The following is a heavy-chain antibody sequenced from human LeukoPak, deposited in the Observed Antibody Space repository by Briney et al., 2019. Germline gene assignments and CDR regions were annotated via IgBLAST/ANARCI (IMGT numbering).Heavy chain of an antibody. CDR2: INSDGSST. V-gene: IGHV3-74*03. Sequence: GGSLRLSCAASGFTFSTFWMHWVRQAPGKGLVWVSGINSDGSSTTYADSVKGRFTISRDNAKNALYLQMNNLRAEDTAVYYCARGRYYGMDVWGQGTTVTVSS. CDR1: GFTFSTFW. J-gene: IGHJ6*02. CDR3: ARGRYYGMDV.